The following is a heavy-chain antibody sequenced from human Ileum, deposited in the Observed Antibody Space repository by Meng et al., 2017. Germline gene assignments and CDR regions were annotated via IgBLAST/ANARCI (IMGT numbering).Heavy chain of an antibody. CDR2: IFYSGST. CDR1: GGSISSGGYY. CDR3: ARVRRGLGLRFDP. D-gene: IGHD3/OR15-3a*01. J-gene: IGHJ5*02. V-gene: IGHV4-31*03. Sequence: QVQLQQGGAGLWEPSEPPAPPRTVSGGSISSGGYYWGWIRQHPGKGLEWIGYIFYSGSTYYNSSLKSRINISVDTSKNQFSLKVSAVTAADTAVYYCARVRRGLGLRFDPWGQGTLVTVSS.